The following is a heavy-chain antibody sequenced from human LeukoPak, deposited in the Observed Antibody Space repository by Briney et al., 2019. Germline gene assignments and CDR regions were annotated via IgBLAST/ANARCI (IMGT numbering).Heavy chain of an antibody. CDR1: GYTFSSYG. CDR2: ISAYNGNT. J-gene: IGHJ4*02. Sequence: ASVKVSXKASGYTFSSYGISWVRQAPGQGLGWMGWISAYNGNTNYAQKLQGRVTMTTDTSTSTAYMELRSLRSDDTAVYYCATAPPYDFWSGFYSDYWGQGTLVTVST. CDR3: ATAPPYDFWSGFYSDY. D-gene: IGHD3-3*01. V-gene: IGHV1-18*01.